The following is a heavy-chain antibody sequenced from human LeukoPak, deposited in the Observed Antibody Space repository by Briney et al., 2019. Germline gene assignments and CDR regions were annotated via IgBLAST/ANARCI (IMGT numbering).Heavy chain of an antibody. J-gene: IGHJ1*01. D-gene: IGHD6-19*01. CDR2: ISYDGSNK. CDR3: AKASSGWYVGLD. Sequence: PGGSLRLSCAASGFPFSSYGMHWVRQAPGKGMVWVAVISYDGSNKYYVDSVKGRFTISRDNSKNTLYLQMNSLRAEDTAVYYCAKASSGWYVGLDWGQGTLVTVSS. CDR1: GFPFSSYG. V-gene: IGHV3-30*18.